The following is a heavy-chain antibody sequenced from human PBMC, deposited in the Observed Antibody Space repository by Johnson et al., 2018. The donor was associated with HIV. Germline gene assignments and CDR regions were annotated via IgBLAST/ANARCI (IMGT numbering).Heavy chain of an antibody. CDR1: RFTFDDYA. Sequence: VQLVESGGAVVQPGGSLRLSCATSRFTFDDYAMHWVRQAPGKGLEWVSLINWDGSSTYYADSLKGRFTISRDNIRNSLYLQMNSLRPEDTALYYCVKDIASGYTNGGTLDIWGQGTMVTVSS. J-gene: IGHJ3*02. CDR3: VKDIASGYTNGGTLDI. CDR2: INWDGSST. D-gene: IGHD2-2*02. V-gene: IGHV3-43D*03.